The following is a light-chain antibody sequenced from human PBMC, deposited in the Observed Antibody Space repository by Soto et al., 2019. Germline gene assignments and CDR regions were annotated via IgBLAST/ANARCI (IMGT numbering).Light chain of an antibody. CDR2: KAS. J-gene: IGKJ1*01. V-gene: IGKV1-5*03. Sequence: DIQMTQTPSALSASVGDRVTITCRASQTISSWLAWYQQKPGKAPKLLIYKASTLKSGVPSKFSGSGSGTEFTLTISRLQPDDFATYYCQQYYSYSWTFGQGTKVDI. CDR1: QTISSW. CDR3: QQYYSYSWT.